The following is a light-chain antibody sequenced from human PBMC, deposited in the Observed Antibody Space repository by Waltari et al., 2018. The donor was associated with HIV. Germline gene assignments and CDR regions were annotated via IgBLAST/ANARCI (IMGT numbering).Light chain of an antibody. J-gene: IGKJ2*01. CDR3: QQYFNTPYT. Sequence: DIVMTQSPYSLTVSLGERATINCKSNQTLFYSSNNKNYLAWYQQKPRQPPKLLIYWASSRESGVPERFIGSGSVTNFSLTITSLQAEDVAIYYCQQYFNTPYTFGRGTKVEI. V-gene: IGKV4-1*01. CDR1: QTLFYSSNNKNY. CDR2: WAS.